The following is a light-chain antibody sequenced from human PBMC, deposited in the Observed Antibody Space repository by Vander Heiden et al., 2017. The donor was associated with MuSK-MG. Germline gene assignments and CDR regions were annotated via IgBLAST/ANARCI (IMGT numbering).Light chain of an antibody. J-gene: IGLJ1*01. V-gene: IGLV2-11*01. CDR2: NVN. CDR1: SSDAGGYDY. CDR3: CSNAGTYTFV. Sequence: QSAPTLSCSASGSAGQSVTITCTGTSSDAGGYDYVSWYQQYPGEPPKAVLHNVNKRPSGVPDRFSASKSGNTASLTISGLRDEEEADYFCCSNAGTYTFVFGTGTKVTVL.